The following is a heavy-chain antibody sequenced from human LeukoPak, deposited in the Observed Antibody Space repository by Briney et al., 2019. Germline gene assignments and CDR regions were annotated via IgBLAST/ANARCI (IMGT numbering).Heavy chain of an antibody. CDR1: GFTFSTYC. CDR3: AKDSKPAAGPFDY. V-gene: IGHV3-48*01. D-gene: IGHD6-13*01. J-gene: IGHJ4*02. Sequence: PGGSLRLSCAASGFTFSTYCMNWVRQAPGKGLEWISYISSNVITIYYADSVRGRFTISRDDARNTLYLQMNTLRAEDTAVYYCAKDSKPAAGPFDYWGQGTLVTVSS. CDR2: ISSNVITI.